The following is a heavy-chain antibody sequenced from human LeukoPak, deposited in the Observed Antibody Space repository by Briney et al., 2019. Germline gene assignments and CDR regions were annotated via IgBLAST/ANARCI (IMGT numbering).Heavy chain of an antibody. CDR3: ARTIIVVVPAAVNWYFDL. CDR2: IYHNGRT. V-gene: IGHV4-59*12. J-gene: IGHJ2*01. Sequence: SETLSLTCSVSGGSISGYYWSWIRQLPGERLEWIGYIYHNGRTTYNPSLESRVTISLDTSKNQLSLKLSSVTAADTAVYYCARTIIVVVPAAVNWYFDLWGRGTLVTVSS. D-gene: IGHD2-2*01. CDR1: GGSISGYY.